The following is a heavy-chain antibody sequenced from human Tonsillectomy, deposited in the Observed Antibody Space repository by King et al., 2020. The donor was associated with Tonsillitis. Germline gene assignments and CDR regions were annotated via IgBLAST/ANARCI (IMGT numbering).Heavy chain of an antibody. CDR2: MNPNSGNT. J-gene: IGHJ4*02. CDR1: GYTFTSYD. V-gene: IGHV1-8*01. Sequence: VQLVESGAEVKKPGASVKVSCKASGYTFTSYDINWVRQATGQGLEWMGWMNPNSGNTGYAQKFQGRVTMTRNTSISTAYMELSNLRSEDTAVYYCAVRASRGHYFDYWGQGTLVTVSS. CDR3: AVRASRGHYFDY.